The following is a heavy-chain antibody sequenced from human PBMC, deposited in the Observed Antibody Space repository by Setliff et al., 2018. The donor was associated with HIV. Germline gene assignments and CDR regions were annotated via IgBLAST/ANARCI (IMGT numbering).Heavy chain of an antibody. V-gene: IGHV4-30-4*08. Sequence: SETLSLTCTVSGGSISSGYYYWSWIRQHPGKGLEWIGYIYFSGNPFYNPSLRSRVTISVDTSKNQFSLKLYSVTAADTAVYYCSRAYFGSGIYYWGQGTMVTSPQ. J-gene: IGHJ4*02. D-gene: IGHD3-10*01. CDR1: GGSISSGYYY. CDR2: IYFSGNP. CDR3: SRAYFGSGIYY.